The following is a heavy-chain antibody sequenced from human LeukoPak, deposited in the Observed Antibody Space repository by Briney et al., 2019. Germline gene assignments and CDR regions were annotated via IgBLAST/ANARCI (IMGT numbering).Heavy chain of an antibody. Sequence: SVKVSCKASGGTFSSYAISWVRQAPGQGLEWMGGIIPIFGTANYAQKFQGRVTITADESTSTAYMELSSLRSEDTAVYYCARDECSSTSCLSDFDYWAREPWSPSPQ. CDR3: ARDECSSTSCLSDFDY. V-gene: IGHV1-69*01. D-gene: IGHD2-2*01. J-gene: IGHJ4*02. CDR1: GGTFSSYA. CDR2: IIPIFGTA.